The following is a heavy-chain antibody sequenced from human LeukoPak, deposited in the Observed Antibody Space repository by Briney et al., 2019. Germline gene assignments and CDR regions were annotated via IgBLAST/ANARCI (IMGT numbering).Heavy chain of an antibody. V-gene: IGHV4-38-2*02. D-gene: IGHD3-10*01. CDR1: GYSISSGYY. CDR3: ARRGPPRTLLRGVKSGWFDP. Sequence: SETLSLTCNVSGYSISSGYYWAWIRQSPGKGLEWIGYIYYSGSTNYNPSLKSRVTISVDTSKNQFSLKLSSVTAADTAVYYCARRGPPRTLLRGVKSGWFDPWGQGTLVTVSS. CDR2: IYYSGST. J-gene: IGHJ5*02.